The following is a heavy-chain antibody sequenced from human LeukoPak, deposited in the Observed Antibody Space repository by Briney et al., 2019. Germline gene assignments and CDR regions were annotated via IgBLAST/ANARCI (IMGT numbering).Heavy chain of an antibody. CDR3: ARRITMVRGVTNFDY. CDR2: IYYSGST. D-gene: IGHD3-10*01. CDR1: GGSISSSSYF. V-gene: IGHV4-39*01. Sequence: SETLSLTCAVSGGSISSSSYFWGWIRQPPGKGLEWIGSIYYSGSTYYNPSLKSRVTISVDTSKNQFSLKLSSVTAADTAVYYCARRITMVRGVTNFDYWGQGTLVTVSS. J-gene: IGHJ4*02.